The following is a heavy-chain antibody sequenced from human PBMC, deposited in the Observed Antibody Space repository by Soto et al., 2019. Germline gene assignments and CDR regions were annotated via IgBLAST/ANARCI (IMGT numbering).Heavy chain of an antibody. Sequence: QVQLQESGPGLVKPSEALSLTCTVSGVSVSSNSYFWSWIRQPPGKGLEWIGYIYDSGSTNNNPSLKSRVTISVDTSKNQFSLRLNSVTAADTAVYYCARAGVVREVTYYYYGMDVWGQGTTVTVSS. J-gene: IGHJ6*02. D-gene: IGHD3-10*01. CDR1: GVSVSSNSYF. CDR3: ARAGVVREVTYYYYGMDV. V-gene: IGHV4-61*01. CDR2: IYDSGST.